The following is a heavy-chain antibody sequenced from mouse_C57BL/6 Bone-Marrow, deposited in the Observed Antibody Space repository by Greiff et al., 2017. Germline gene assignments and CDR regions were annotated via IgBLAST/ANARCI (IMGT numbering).Heavy chain of an antibody. CDR3: ARGIYYYGSSYGD. CDR1: GYTFTDYN. J-gene: IGHJ2*01. V-gene: IGHV1-22*01. Sequence: DVQLQESGPELVKPGASVKMSCKASGYTFTDYNMHWVKQSHGKSLEWIGYINPNNGGTSYNQKFKGKATLTVNKSSSTAYMELRSLTSEDSAVYYCARGIYYYGSSYGDWGQGTTLTVSS. D-gene: IGHD1-1*01. CDR2: INPNNGGT.